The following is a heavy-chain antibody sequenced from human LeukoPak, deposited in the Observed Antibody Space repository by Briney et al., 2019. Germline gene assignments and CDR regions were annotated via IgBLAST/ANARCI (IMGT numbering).Heavy chain of an antibody. CDR1: GFTFSSYS. J-gene: IGHJ3*02. Sequence: GGSLRLSCAASGFTFSSYSMNWVRQAPGRGLECLSYISSTSRTIYYADSVKGRFTVSRDNAKKSLYLQMNSLRGEDTAVYYCARGGTYDIWGQGTRVTVSS. V-gene: IGHV3-48*01. CDR3: ARGGTYDI. CDR2: ISSTSRTI.